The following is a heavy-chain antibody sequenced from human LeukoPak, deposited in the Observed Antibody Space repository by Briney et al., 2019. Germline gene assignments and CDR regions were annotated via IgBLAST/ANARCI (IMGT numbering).Heavy chain of an antibody. CDR2: IYPGDSDT. D-gene: IGHD3-22*01. CDR3: AGAGDYYDSSGYYYPDY. CDR1: GYSFTTYW. J-gene: IGHJ4*02. Sequence: GESLKISCKGSGYSFTTYWIGWVRQMPGKGLEWMGIIYPGDSDTRYSPSFQGQVTTSADKSISTAYLQWSSLKASDTAMYYCAGAGDYYDSSGYYYPDYWGQGTLVTVSS. V-gene: IGHV5-51*01.